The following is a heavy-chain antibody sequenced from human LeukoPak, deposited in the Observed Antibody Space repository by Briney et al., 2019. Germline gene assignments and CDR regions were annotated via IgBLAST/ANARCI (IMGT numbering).Heavy chain of an antibody. CDR3: AKGLGKATVTPLGY. V-gene: IGHV3-23*01. CDR2: ISGSGGST. J-gene: IGHJ4*02. Sequence: GGSLRLSCAASGLTFNTYAMSWVRQAPGKGLEWVSGISGSGGSTYYADSVKGRFTISRDNSKNTLYLQMDSLRAEDTAVYYCAKGLGKATVTPLGYWGQGTLVTVSS. D-gene: IGHD4-11*01. CDR1: GLTFNTYA.